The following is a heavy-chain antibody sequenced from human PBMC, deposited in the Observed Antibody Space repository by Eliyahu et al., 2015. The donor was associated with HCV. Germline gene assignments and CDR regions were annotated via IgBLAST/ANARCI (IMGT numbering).Heavy chain of an antibody. D-gene: IGHD6-19*01. CDR2: ISSSSSYI. Sequence: EVQLVESGGGLVKPGGSLRLSCAASGFTXSRXSMNWVRQAPGKGLEWVSSISSSSSYIYYADSVKGRFTISRDNAKNSLYLQMNSLRAEDTAVYYCAREFLWIAVRGDFDYWGQGTLVTVSS. CDR3: AREFLWIAVRGDFDY. V-gene: IGHV3-21*01. CDR1: GFTXSRXS. J-gene: IGHJ4*02.